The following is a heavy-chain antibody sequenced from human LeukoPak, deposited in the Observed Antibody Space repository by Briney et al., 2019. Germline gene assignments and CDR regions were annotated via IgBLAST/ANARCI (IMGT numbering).Heavy chain of an antibody. CDR1: GGTFSSYA. D-gene: IGHD5-12*01. Sequence: LWASVKVSCKASGGTFSSYAISWVRQAPGQGLEWMGRIIPILGIANYAQKFQGRVTITADKSTSTAYMELSSLRSEDTAVYYCASGRDGYNFVTWGQGTLVTVSS. CDR2: IIPILGIA. CDR3: ASGRDGYNFVT. V-gene: IGHV1-69*04. J-gene: IGHJ5*02.